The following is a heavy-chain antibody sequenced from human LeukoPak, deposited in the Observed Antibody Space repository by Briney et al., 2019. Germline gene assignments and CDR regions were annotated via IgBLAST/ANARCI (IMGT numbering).Heavy chain of an antibody. CDR2: IKQDGSEK. CDR1: GFTFSSYW. V-gene: IGHV3-7*01. CDR3: ARDGYSYGYVGSFDY. D-gene: IGHD5-18*01. Sequence: GGSLRLSCAASGFTFSSYWMSWVRQAPGKGLEWVANIKQDGSEKYYVDSVKGRFTISRDNAKNSLYLQMSSLRAEDTAVYYCARDGYSYGYVGSFDYWGQGTLVTVSS. J-gene: IGHJ4*02.